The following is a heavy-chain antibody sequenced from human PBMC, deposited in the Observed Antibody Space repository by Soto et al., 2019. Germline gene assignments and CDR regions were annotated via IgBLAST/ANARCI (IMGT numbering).Heavy chain of an antibody. CDR1: GGSISSYY. CDR3: VRHAQWIIRAY. J-gene: IGHJ4*02. D-gene: IGHD5-12*01. Sequence: SETLSLTCTVSGGSISSYYWSWIRQPPGKGLEWIGYIYYSGSTNYNPSLKSRVTISVDTSKNQYSLKLSSVTAADTAVYYCVRHAQWIIRAYWGQGSLVTVSS. V-gene: IGHV4-59*08. CDR2: IYYSGST.